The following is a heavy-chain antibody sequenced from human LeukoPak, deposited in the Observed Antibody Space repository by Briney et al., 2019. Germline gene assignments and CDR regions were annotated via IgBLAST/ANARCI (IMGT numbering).Heavy chain of an antibody. CDR2: INPNSGGT. J-gene: IGHJ3*02. CDR1: GYTFTGYY. Sequence: ASVKVSCKGSGYTFTGYYMHWVRQAPGQGLEWMGWINPNSGGTNYAQKFQGRVTMTRDTSISTAYMELSRLRSDDTAVYYCAGPYSGSYGDAFDIWGQGTMVTVSS. D-gene: IGHD1-26*01. CDR3: AGPYSGSYGDAFDI. V-gene: IGHV1-2*02.